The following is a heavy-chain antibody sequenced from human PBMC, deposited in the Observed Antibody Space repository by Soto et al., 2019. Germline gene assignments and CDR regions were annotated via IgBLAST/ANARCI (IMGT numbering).Heavy chain of an antibody. CDR2: ISGSGSSI. CDR1: GFTFSDYY. Sequence: QVQLVESGGGLVKPGGSLRLSCAASGFTFSDYYMSWIRQAPGKGLEWVSYISGSGSSIYYADSVKGRFTISRDNAKNSLFLQMSSLRAEDTAVYYCARVCVWAGSTNCPSVYWFQGTLVTVSS. D-gene: IGHD2-2*01. V-gene: IGHV3-11*01. CDR3: ARVCVWAGSTNCPSVY. J-gene: IGHJ4*02.